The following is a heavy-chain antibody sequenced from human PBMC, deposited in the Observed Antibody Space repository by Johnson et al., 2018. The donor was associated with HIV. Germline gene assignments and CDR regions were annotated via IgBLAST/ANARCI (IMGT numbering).Heavy chain of an antibody. V-gene: IGHV3-15*01. CDR3: SREVYQMTAFDI. Sequence: VQLVESGGGLVKPGGSLRLSCAASGFTFNTAWMSWVRQAPGKGLEWVGHIKSKTDGGATDYPAPVKDRFTISRDDSKNTLYLQINSLKTDDTGVYYCSREVYQMTAFDIWGQGTVVTVSS. CDR1: GFTFNTAW. CDR2: IKSKTDGGAT. D-gene: IGHD2-2*01. J-gene: IGHJ3*02.